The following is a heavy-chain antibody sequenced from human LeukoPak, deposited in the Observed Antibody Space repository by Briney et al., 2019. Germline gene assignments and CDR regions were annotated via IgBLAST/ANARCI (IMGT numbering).Heavy chain of an antibody. D-gene: IGHD2-2*01. CDR3: ARGYRPAARYYYGMDV. J-gene: IGHJ6*02. V-gene: IGHV3-11*01. CDR1: AVIFSDYY. Sequence: GGSLRLSCAASAVIFSDYYMSWVRQAPGKGLEWVSYISSSGSTIYYADSVKGRFTISRHNAKNSLYLQMNSLRAEDTAVYYCARGYRPAARYYYGMDVWGQGTTVTVSS. CDR2: ISSSGSTI.